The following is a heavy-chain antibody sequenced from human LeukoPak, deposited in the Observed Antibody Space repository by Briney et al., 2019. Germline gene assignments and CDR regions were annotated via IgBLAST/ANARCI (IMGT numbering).Heavy chain of an antibody. Sequence: GASVKVSCKASGGTFSSYAFSWVRQAPGQGLEWMGRIIPILGIANYAQKFQGRVTITADKSTSTAYMELSSLRSEDTAVYYCAAWDCSSTSCQYYYYYYGMDVWGQGTTVTVSS. D-gene: IGHD2-2*01. CDR3: AAWDCSSTSCQYYYYYYGMDV. CDR1: GGTFSSYA. V-gene: IGHV1-69*04. CDR2: IIPILGIA. J-gene: IGHJ6*02.